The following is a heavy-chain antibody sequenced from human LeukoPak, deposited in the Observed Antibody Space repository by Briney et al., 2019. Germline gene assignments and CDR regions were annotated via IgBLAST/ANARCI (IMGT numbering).Heavy chain of an antibody. CDR2: ISGSGGST. J-gene: IGHJ4*02. Sequence: GGSLRLSCTASGFTFTSYDMNWVRQAPGKGLEWVSVISGSGGSTNYADSVKGRFTISRDNSKNTLDLQMNSLRAEDTAVYYCVKGGWLDHWGQGTLVTVSS. CDR1: GFTFTSYD. D-gene: IGHD2-15*01. V-gene: IGHV3-23*01. CDR3: VKGGWLDH.